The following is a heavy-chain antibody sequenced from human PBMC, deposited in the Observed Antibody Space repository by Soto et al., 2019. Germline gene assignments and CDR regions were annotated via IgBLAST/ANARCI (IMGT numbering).Heavy chain of an antibody. CDR2: IDPSDSYT. Sequence: PGESLKISCKGSGYSFTSYWISWVRQMPGKGLEWMGRIDPSDSYTNYSPSFQGHVTISADKSISTAYLQWSSLKASDTAMYYCARHSEGAAFNAPIAGWGQGTMVTVSS. CDR1: GYSFTSYW. D-gene: IGHD1-26*01. V-gene: IGHV5-10-1*01. J-gene: IGHJ3*01. CDR3: ARHSEGAAFNAPIAG.